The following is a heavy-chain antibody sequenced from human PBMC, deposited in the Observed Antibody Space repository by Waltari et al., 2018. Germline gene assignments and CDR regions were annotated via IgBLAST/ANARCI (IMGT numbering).Heavy chain of an antibody. CDR3: AKVGGDYYWYFDL. D-gene: IGHD4-17*01. J-gene: IGHJ2*01. CDR1: GFTFSSSA. V-gene: IGHV3-23*01. CDR2: ISGSGGIT. Sequence: EVQLLESGGGLVQPGGSLRLSCAASGFTFSSSAMSWVRQAPGKGREWVSTISGSGGITYYADTVKGRFTISRDNSKNTLYLQMNSLRAEDTAVYYCAKVGGDYYWYFDLWGRGTLVTVSS.